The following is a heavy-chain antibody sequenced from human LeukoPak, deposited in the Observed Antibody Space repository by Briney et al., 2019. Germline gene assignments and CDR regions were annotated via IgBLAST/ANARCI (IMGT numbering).Heavy chain of an antibody. D-gene: IGHD3-10*01. J-gene: IGHJ5*02. V-gene: IGHV1-2*02. CDR3: ASPAGVREVIGEFWPWFDP. CDR2: INPNSGGT. CDR1: GYTFTGYY. Sequence: ASVKVSCKASGYTFTGYYMHWVRQAPGQGLEWMGWINPNSGGTNYAQKFQGRVTMTRDTSISTAYMEPSRLRSDDTAVYYCASPAGVREVIGEFWPWFDPWGQGTLVTVSS.